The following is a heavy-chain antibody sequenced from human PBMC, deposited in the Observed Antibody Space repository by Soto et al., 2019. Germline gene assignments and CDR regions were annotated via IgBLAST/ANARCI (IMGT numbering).Heavy chain of an antibody. D-gene: IGHD5-18*01. CDR3: ARCSDTARVTPCSGFDY. V-gene: IGHV4-34*01. Sequence: SDTLSLTCAVYGGSFSGYYWSWIRQPPGKGLEWIGEINHSGSTNYNPSLKSRVTISVDTSKNQFSLKLSSVTAADTAVYYCARCSDTARVTPCSGFDYWGQGTLVTVSS. CDR1: GGSFSGYY. CDR2: INHSGST. J-gene: IGHJ4*02.